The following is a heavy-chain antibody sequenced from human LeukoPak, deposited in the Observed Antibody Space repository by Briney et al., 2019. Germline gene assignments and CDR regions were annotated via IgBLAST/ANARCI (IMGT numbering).Heavy chain of an antibody. CDR2: ISVDGSNT. J-gene: IGHJ4*02. D-gene: IGHD3-10*01. CDR1: GFTFSSYG. Sequence: PGGSLRLSCAASGFTFSSYGMHWVRQAPGKGLEWVSIISVDGSNTYYVDSVRGRFTISRDNTKNTVDLQMDSLRVEDTAVYYCARDLNARKDGLHFGADCWGQGSLVTVSS. V-gene: IGHV3-33*01. CDR3: ARDLNARKDGLHFGADC.